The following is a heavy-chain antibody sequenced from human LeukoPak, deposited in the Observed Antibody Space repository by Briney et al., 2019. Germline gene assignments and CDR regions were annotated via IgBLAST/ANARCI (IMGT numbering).Heavy chain of an antibody. J-gene: IGHJ4*02. Sequence: ASVKVSFKAPGYTFTSYGISWVRQAPGQGLEWMGWISGYNGKTNYAQKLQGRVTMTTDTSTSTAYMELRSLRSDDTAVYYCARHIGTTSSGYYPYWGQGTLVTVSS. CDR3: ARHIGTTSSGYYPY. V-gene: IGHV1-18*04. CDR2: ISGYNGKT. CDR1: GYTFTSYG. D-gene: IGHD3-22*01.